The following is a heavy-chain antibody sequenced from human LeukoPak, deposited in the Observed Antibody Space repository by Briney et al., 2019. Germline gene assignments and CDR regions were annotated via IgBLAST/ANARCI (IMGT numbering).Heavy chain of an antibody. D-gene: IGHD3-22*01. CDR1: GFTFSSYS. CDR2: ISSSSSYI. J-gene: IGHJ4*02. CDR3: ARDSVYYDSSGYPDY. V-gene: IGHV3-21*01. Sequence: GGSLRLSCAASGFTFSSYSMNWVSQAPGKGLEWVSSISSSSSYIYYADSVKGRFTISRDNAKNSLYLQMNSLRAEDTAVYYCARDSVYYDSSGYPDYWGQGTLVTVSS.